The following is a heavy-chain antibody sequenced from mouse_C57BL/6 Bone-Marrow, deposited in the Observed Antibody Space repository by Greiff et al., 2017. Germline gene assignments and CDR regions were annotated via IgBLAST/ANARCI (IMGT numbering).Heavy chain of an antibody. CDR2: INPGSGGT. CDR3: ARSKNWDSWFAY. CDR1: GYAFTNYL. D-gene: IGHD4-1*01. J-gene: IGHJ3*01. Sequence: QVQLQQSGAELVRPGTSVKVSCKASGYAFTNYLIEWVKQRPGQGLEWIGVINPGSGGTKYNEKFKGKATLTADKSSSTAYLQLSSLTSEDSAVYFCARSKNWDSWFAYWGRGTRVTVSA. V-gene: IGHV1-54*01.